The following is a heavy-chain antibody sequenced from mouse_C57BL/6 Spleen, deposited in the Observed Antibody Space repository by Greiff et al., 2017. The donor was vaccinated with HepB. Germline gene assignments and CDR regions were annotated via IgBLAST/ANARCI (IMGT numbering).Heavy chain of an antibody. J-gene: IGHJ3*01. CDR1: GFTFSDYG. V-gene: IGHV5-17*01. CDR2: ISSGSSTI. CDR3: ARYYYGSSYEAWFAY. D-gene: IGHD1-1*01. Sequence: EVQRVESGGGLVKPGGSLKLSCAASGFTFSDYGMHWVRQAPEKGLEWVAYISSGSSTIYYADTVKGRFTISRDNAKNTLFLQMTSLRSEDTAMYYCARYYYGSSYEAWFAYWGQGTLVTVSA.